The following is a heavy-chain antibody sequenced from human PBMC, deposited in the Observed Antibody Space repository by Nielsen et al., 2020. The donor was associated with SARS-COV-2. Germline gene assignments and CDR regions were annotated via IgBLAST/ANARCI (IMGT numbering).Heavy chain of an antibody. CDR3: ASHPSWSAYYSAVGGDWFDD. D-gene: IGHD3-3*01. V-gene: IGHV1-2*06. CDR1: GYTFTGYY. J-gene: IGHJ4*02. CDR2: INPNSGGS. Sequence: ASVKVSCKASGYTFTGYYMHWVRQAPGQGLEWMGRINPNSGGSNYAQKFQGRVTMTRNRSTSTAYMELSSLRSEDTAVYYCASHPSWSAYYSAVGGDWFDDWGQGTLVTVSS.